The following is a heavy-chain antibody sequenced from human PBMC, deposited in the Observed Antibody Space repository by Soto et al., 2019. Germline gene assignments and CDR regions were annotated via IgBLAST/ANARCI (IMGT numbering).Heavy chain of an antibody. CDR2: ISSSATYA. D-gene: IGHD3-22*01. CDR1: GFTFSDYY. Sequence: GGSLRLSCAASGFTFSDYYMSWIRQAPGKGLEWLSYISSSATYAIYADSVKGRFTLSRDNAKNSLYLQMNSLRAEDTAGYYCERNDSCGYLDSWGQGTLVTVSS. J-gene: IGHJ4*02. CDR3: ERNDSCGYLDS. V-gene: IGHV3-11*06.